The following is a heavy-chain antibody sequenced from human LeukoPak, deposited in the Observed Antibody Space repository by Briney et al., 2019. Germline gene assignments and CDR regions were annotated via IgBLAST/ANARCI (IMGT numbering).Heavy chain of an antibody. CDR2: ITASDYTT. D-gene: IGHD4-17*01. V-gene: IGHV3-23*01. CDR1: GFIFREYA. Sequence: GGSLRLSCAASGFIFREYAMSWVRQAPGKGLEWVSSITASDYTTYADSVKGRFTISRDNSKNTLYPQMDSLRGDDTALYHCARDPNGDYLGAFDNWGQGTMVTVSS. CDR3: ARDPNGDYLGAFDN. J-gene: IGHJ3*02.